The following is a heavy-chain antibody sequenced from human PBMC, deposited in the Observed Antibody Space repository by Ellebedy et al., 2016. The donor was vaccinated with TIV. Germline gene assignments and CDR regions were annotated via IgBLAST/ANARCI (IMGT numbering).Heavy chain of an antibody. Sequence: SETLSLXXTVSGGSINSYYWSWIRQPAGKGLEWIGRIYTSGSTNYNPSLKSRVTMSVDTSKNQFSLKLSSVTAADTAVYYCARDRGIAAAGNPLGFDPWGQGTLVTVSS. CDR2: IYTSGST. J-gene: IGHJ5*02. CDR1: GGSINSYY. D-gene: IGHD6-13*01. V-gene: IGHV4-4*07. CDR3: ARDRGIAAAGNPLGFDP.